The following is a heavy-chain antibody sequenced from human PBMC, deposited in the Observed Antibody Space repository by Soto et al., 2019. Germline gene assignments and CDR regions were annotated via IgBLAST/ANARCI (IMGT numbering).Heavy chain of an antibody. CDR1: GYSFTTYW. D-gene: IGHD1-20*01. J-gene: IGHJ4*02. CDR3: ARQGSITGSPDY. Sequence: PGESLKISCTVSGYSFTTYWIAWVRQMPGKGLEWMGIIYPGDSDTRYSPSFQGQVTISADKSISTAYLQWSSLKASDTAMYYCARQGSITGSPDYWGQGTLVTVSS. CDR2: IYPGDSDT. V-gene: IGHV5-51*01.